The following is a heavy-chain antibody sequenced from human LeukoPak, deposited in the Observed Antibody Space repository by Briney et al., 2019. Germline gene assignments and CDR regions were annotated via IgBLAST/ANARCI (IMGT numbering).Heavy chain of an antibody. CDR3: ARGPPDIVVVPAANQAFDI. D-gene: IGHD2-2*01. CDR1: GGSFSGYY. J-gene: IGHJ3*02. V-gene: IGHV4-34*01. Sequence: PSETLCLTCAVYGGSFSGYYWSWIRQPPGKGLEWIGEINHSGSTNYNPSLKSRVTISVDASKNQFSLKLSSVTAADTAVYYCARGPPDIVVVPAANQAFDIWGQGTMVTVSS. CDR2: INHSGST.